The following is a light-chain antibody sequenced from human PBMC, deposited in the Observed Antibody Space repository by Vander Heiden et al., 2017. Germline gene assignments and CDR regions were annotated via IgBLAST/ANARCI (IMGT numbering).Light chain of an antibody. CDR3: QQLNSFPLT. CDR1: QGIGSH. V-gene: IGKV1-9*01. J-gene: IGKJ4*01. CDR2: AAS. Sequence: DIQLTQSPSFLSASVGDRVTITCRASQGIGSHLAWYQQKPGKAPKLLIYAASSLLRAVPSRFSGSRSATEYTLPTSSLQPDEYAATYYCQQLNSFPLTFGRGTRLEIK.